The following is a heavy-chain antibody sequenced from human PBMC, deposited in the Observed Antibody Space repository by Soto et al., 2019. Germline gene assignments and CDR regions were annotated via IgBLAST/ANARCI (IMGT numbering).Heavy chain of an antibody. CDR1: GFTFSSYG. V-gene: IGHV3-33*01. D-gene: IGHD3-22*01. CDR3: ARTAYYYDSSGYYFDY. Sequence: SRRLSCAASGFTFSSYGMHWVRQAPGKGLEWVAVIWYDGSNKYYADSVKGRFTISRDNSKNTLFLHMNSLRAEDTAVYYCARTAYYYDSSGYYFDYWGQGTLVTVSS. CDR2: IWYDGSNK. J-gene: IGHJ4*02.